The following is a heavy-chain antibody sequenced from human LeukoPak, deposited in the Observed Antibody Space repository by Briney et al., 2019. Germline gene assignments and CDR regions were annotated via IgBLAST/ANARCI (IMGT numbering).Heavy chain of an antibody. J-gene: IGHJ4*02. D-gene: IGHD6-13*01. CDR2: IGTAGDT. V-gene: IGHV3-13*01. CDR1: GFTFSSYD. Sequence: GGSLRLSCAASGFTFSSYDMHWVRQATGKGLEWVSAIGTAGDTYYPGSVKGRFTISRENAKNSLYLQMNSLRAGDTAVYYCAREPFMYSSSWYYIDYWGQGTLVTVSS. CDR3: AREPFMYSSSWYYIDY.